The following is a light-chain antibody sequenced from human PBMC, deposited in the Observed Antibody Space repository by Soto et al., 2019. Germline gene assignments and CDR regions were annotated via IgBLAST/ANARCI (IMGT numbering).Light chain of an antibody. Sequence: RITQSPSSLSASVGHTMTITCPASRTINTYLNWFQQKPGEPPRLLIYGASTLYDGVPSRFSGSGSGADFTLTISGLKPEDFASYHCQQTYSAISFGRGTKVDIK. V-gene: IGKV1-39*01. CDR1: RTINTY. J-gene: IGKJ4*01. CDR2: GAS. CDR3: QQTYSAIS.